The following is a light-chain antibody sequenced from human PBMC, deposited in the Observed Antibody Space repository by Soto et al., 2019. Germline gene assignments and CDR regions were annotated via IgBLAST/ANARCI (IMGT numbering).Light chain of an antibody. J-gene: IGLJ2*01. CDR2: SKN. CDR1: SSNVGSHT. V-gene: IGLV1-44*01. CDR3: AAWDDSLNAVV. Sequence: QSVLTQPPSASGTPGQMVTISCSGSSSNVGSHTVNWYQQLPGTAPKLLIYSKNQRPSGVPDRFSGSKSGTPASLAISGLRSEDEADYFCAAWDDSLNAVVFGGGTKVTVL.